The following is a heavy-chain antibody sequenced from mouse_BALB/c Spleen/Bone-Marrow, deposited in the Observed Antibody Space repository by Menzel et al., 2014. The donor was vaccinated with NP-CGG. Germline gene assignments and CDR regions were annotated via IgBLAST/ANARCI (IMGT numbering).Heavy chain of an antibody. Sequence: VKLQESGPGLVAPSQSLSITCTVSGFSLTSYGVHWVRQPPGKGLEWLGVIWAGGSTNYNSALMSRLSISKDNSKSQVSLKMNSLQTDDTAMYYCASLYLFAYWGQGTLVTVSA. V-gene: IGHV2-9*02. J-gene: IGHJ3*01. CDR1: GFSLTSYG. CDR3: ASLYLFAY. CDR2: IWAGGST. D-gene: IGHD5-1-1*01.